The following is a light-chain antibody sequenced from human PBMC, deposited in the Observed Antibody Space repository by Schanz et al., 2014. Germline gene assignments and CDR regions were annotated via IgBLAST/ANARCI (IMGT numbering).Light chain of an antibody. J-gene: IGLJ2*01. CDR2: DVS. Sequence: QSALTQPASVSGSPGQSITISCTGTSSDIGGYNYVSWYQQHPGKAPKVMIFDVSNRPSGVSSRFSGSKSVTTASLTISGLQAEDEADYYCSSYAGSNTLVFGGGTKLTVL. V-gene: IGLV2-14*03. CDR1: SSDIGGYNY. CDR3: SSYAGSNTLV.